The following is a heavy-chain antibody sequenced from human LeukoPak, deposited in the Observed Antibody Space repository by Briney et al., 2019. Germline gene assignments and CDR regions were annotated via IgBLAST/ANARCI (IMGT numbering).Heavy chain of an antibody. V-gene: IGHV3-21*04. CDR3: ARRAGAYSHPYDY. CDR2: ISSSSYI. Sequence: GGSLRLSCAASGFTFSSYSMNWVRQAPGKGLEWVSSISSSSYIYYADSVKGRFTISRDNAKNSLYLQMNSLRAEDTAVYYCARRAGAYSHPYDYWGQGTLVTVSS. J-gene: IGHJ4*02. CDR1: GFTFSSYS. D-gene: IGHD4/OR15-4a*01.